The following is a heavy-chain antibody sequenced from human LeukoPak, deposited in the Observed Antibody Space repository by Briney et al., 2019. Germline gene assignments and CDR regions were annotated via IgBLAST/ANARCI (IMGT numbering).Heavy chain of an antibody. CDR2: IYSGGST. CDR1: GFTVSSNY. J-gene: IGHJ4*02. CDR3: ARHGRSYYYDSSGSYFDY. Sequence: GGSLRLSCAASGFTVSSNYMSWVRQAPGKGLEWVSVIYSGGSTYYADSVKGRFTISRDNSKNTLYLQMNSLRAEDTAVYYCARHGRSYYYDSSGSYFDYWGQGTLVTVSS. V-gene: IGHV3-66*04. D-gene: IGHD3-22*01.